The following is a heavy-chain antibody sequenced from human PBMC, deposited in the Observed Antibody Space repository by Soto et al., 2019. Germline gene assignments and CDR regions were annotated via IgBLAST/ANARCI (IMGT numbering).Heavy chain of an antibody. CDR1: GFTFSSFS. CDR2: ISSSGTYI. J-gene: IGHJ3*02. CDR3: ARTLGAVAALDTFDI. D-gene: IGHD6-19*01. V-gene: IGHV3-21*01. Sequence: EVQLVESGGGLVEPGGSLRLSCAASGFTFSSFSMNCVRQAPGKGLEWVSSISSSGTYIYYTDSVKGRFTISRDNAKNSLYLQMNSLRAEDTAVYYCARTLGAVAALDTFDIWGQGTTVTVSS.